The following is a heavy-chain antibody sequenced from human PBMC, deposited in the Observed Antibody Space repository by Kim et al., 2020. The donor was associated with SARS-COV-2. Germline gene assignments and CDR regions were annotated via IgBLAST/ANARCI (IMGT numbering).Heavy chain of an antibody. D-gene: IGHD3-16*01. CDR2: ISGSGGST. J-gene: IGHJ4*02. V-gene: IGHV3-23*01. CDR1: GFTFSSYA. Sequence: GGSLRLSCAASGFTFSSYAMSWVRQAPGKGLEWVSAISGSGGSTYYADSVKGRFTISRDNSKNTLYLQMNSLRAEDTAVYYCAKLFWGSYDIGDIDYWGQVTLVTVSS. CDR3: AKLFWGSYDIGDIDY.